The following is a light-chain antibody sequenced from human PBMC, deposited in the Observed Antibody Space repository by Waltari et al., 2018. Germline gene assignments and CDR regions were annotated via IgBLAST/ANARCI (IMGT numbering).Light chain of an antibody. CDR1: QTISSK. J-gene: IGKJ5*01. Sequence: EIVMTQSPVTLSVSPGERATLSCRASQTISSKLAWYQQQPGQAPRLLIYGDSTRATGIPARLGGSGSGTEFTLTISSLQSEDFAVYYCQQYNNWPLTFGQGTRLEIK. V-gene: IGKV3-15*01. CDR2: GDS. CDR3: QQYNNWPLT.